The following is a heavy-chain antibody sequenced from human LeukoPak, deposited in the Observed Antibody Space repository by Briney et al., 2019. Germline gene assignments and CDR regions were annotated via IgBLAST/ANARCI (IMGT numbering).Heavy chain of an antibody. V-gene: IGHV4-39*01. CDR2: IYYSKNT. J-gene: IGHJ4*02. D-gene: IGHD5-18*01. CDR3: VSPRGFSYGYFDY. Sequence: SETLSLTCTVSGGSISGSSAYWGWIRQPPGKGLDWIGSIYYSKNTYYNPSLKSRVTISADTSKNQFSLTLGSVSATDTAVYYCVSPRGFSYGYFDYWGQGTLVTVSS. CDR1: GGSISGSSAY.